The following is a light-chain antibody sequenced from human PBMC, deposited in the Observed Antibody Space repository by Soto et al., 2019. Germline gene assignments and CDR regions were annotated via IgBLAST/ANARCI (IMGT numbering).Light chain of an antibody. CDR1: QSVSNNY. CDR3: QQYGSSGT. V-gene: IGKV3-20*01. Sequence: EIVLTQSPGTLSLSPGERATLSCRASQSVSNNYLAWYQQKPVQAPMLLIYGASNRATGIPDRFSGSGSGTDFTITISRLEPEDVAVYYCQQYGSSGTFGQGTKVEIK. J-gene: IGKJ1*01. CDR2: GAS.